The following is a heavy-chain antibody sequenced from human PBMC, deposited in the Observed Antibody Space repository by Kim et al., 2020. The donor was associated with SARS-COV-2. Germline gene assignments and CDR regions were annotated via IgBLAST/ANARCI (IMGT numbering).Heavy chain of an antibody. CDR2: IYYSGST. CDR3: ARRDNFDY. D-gene: IGHD2-15*01. Sequence: SETLSLTCTVSGGSISSSSYYWGWIRQPPGKGLEWIGSIYYSGSTYYNPSLKSRVTISVDTSKNQFSLKLSSVTAADTAVYYCARRDNFDYWGQGTLVTVSS. J-gene: IGHJ4*02. V-gene: IGHV4-39*01. CDR1: GGSISSSSYY.